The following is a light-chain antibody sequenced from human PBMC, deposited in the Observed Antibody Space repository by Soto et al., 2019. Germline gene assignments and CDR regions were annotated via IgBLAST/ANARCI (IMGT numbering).Light chain of an antibody. CDR3: SSYTSSNHLV. Sequence: QSALTQPASASGSPGQWFTISCTGTSSDVGGYNYVSWYQQHPGKAPKLMIYEVSNRPSGVSNRFSGSKSGNTASLTISGLQAEDEADYYCSSYTSSNHLVFGGGTKLTVL. J-gene: IGLJ3*02. V-gene: IGLV2-14*01. CDR1: SSDVGGYNY. CDR2: EVS.